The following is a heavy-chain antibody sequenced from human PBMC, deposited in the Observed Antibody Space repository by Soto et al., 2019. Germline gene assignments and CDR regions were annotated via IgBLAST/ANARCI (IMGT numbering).Heavy chain of an antibody. CDR2: IKQDGSEK. D-gene: IGHD6-19*01. V-gene: IGHV3-7*01. CDR3: ARVGSSGWYGLGYSDY. CDR1: GFTFSSYS. Sequence: SGFTFSSYSMNWVRQAPGNGLEWVANIKQDGSEKYYVDSVKGRFTISRDNAKNSLYLQMNSLRAEDTAVYYCARVGSSGWYGLGYSDYWGQGTLVTVSS. J-gene: IGHJ4*02.